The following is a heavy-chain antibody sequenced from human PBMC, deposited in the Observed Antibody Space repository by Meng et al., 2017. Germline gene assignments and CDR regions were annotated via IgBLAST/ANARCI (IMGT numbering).Heavy chain of an antibody. V-gene: IGHV2-5*02. CDR3: AHRRDYYGSGNHFDY. Sequence: QITLKESGPTLVQPTQTLSLTCTFSGFLLSTSGVGVGWIRQPPGKALEWLALIYWDDDKRYSPSLKSRLTITKDTSKNQVVLTMTNMDPVDTATYYCAHRRDYYGSGNHFDYWGQGTLVTVSS. CDR1: GFLLSTSGVG. D-gene: IGHD3-10*01. J-gene: IGHJ4*02. CDR2: IYWDDDK.